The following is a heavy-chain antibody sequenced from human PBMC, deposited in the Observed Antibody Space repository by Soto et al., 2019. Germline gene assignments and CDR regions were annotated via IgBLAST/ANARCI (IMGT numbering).Heavy chain of an antibody. V-gene: IGHV3-30*18. CDR2: ISYDGSNK. CDR3: AKEVAGIGGVIVKLVYYFDY. CDR1: GFTFSSYG. J-gene: IGHJ4*02. D-gene: IGHD3-16*02. Sequence: QVQLVESGGGVVQPGRSLRLSCAASGFTFSSYGMHWVRQAPGKGLEWVAVISYDGSNKYYADSVKGRFTISRDNSKNTLYLQMNSLRAEDTAVYYCAKEVAGIGGVIVKLVYYFDYWGQGTLVTVSS.